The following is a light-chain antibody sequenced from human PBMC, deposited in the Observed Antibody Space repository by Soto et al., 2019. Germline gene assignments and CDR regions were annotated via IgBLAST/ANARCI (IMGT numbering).Light chain of an antibody. CDR2: WAS. Sequence: DIVMTQSPHPPPPPLGERATINCKSSQSVLYSSNNKNYLAWYQQRPGQPPNLLIYWASTRESGVPDRFSGSGSGTDFTLTISSLQAEDVAIYYCQQYFSFPWTFGQGTKVEIK. V-gene: IGKV4-1*01. CDR1: QSVLYSSNNKNY. J-gene: IGKJ1*01. CDR3: QQYFSFPWT.